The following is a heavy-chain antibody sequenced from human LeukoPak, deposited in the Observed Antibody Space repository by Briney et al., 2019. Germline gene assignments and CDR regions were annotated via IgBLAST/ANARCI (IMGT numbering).Heavy chain of an antibody. CDR2: ISGSGGST. CDR1: GFTFSSYA. D-gene: IGHD4-23*01. CDR3: AKLGGKQRDYFDY. J-gene: IGHJ4*02. V-gene: IGHV3-23*01. Sequence: PGGSLRLSCAASGFTFSSYAMSWVRQAPGKGLEWVSVISGSGGSTYYADSVKGRFTISRDNSKNTLYLQMNSLRAEDTAVYYCAKLGGKQRDYFDYWGQGTLVTVSS.